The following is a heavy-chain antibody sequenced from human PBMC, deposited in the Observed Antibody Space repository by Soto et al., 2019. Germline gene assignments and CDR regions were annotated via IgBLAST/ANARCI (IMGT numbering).Heavy chain of an antibody. CDR3: AGQDIVVVPAATGFFDL. J-gene: IGHJ2*01. V-gene: IGHV3-23*01. CDR2: ISGSGGST. Sequence: EVQLLESGGGLVQPGGSLRLSCAASGFTFSSYAMSWVRQAPGKGLEWVSAISGSGGSTYYADSVKGRFTISRDNSKNTLYLQMNSLRAEDTAVYYCAGQDIVVVPAATGFFDLWGRGTLVTVSS. D-gene: IGHD2-2*01. CDR1: GFTFSSYA.